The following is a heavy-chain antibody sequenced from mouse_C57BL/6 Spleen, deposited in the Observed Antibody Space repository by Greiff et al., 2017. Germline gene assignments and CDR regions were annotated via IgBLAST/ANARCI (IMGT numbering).Heavy chain of an antibody. D-gene: IGHD2-2*01. V-gene: IGHV1-26*01. J-gene: IGHJ4*01. Sequence: VQLKQSGPELVKPGASVKISCKASGYTFTDYYMNWVKQSHGKSLEWIGDINPNNGGTSYNQKFKGKATLTVDKSSSTAYMELRSLTSEDSAVYYCARKGYGYDGYYYAMDYWGQGTSVTVSS. CDR3: ARKGYGYDGYYYAMDY. CDR2: INPNNGGT. CDR1: GYTFTDYY.